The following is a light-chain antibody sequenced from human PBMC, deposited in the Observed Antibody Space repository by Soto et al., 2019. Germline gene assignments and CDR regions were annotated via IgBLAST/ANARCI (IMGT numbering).Light chain of an antibody. CDR1: RSLVYSDGNTY. J-gene: IGKJ2*01. CDR3: MQGTHWPRT. CDR2: KVS. Sequence: DAVVTQSPLSLPVTVGQPASISCRSSRSLVYSDGNTYLAWLQQRPGQAHRLLIYKVSYRDSGVPDRFRGSVSGTDFTLKISRGEAEDVGIYYCMQGTHWPRTLGQGTKLEIK. V-gene: IGKV2-30*01.